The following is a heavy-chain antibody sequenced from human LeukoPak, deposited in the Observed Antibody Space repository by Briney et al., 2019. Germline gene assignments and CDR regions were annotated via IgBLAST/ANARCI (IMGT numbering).Heavy chain of an antibody. CDR2: IIPIFGTA. Sequence: SVKVSCKASGGTFSSYAISWVRQAPGQGLEWMGGIIPIFGTANYAQKFQGRVTGTPHESTSKAYMELSSLRSEDTAVYYCAREGIAVADNWGQGTLVTVSS. CDR1: GGTFSSYA. CDR3: AREGIAVADN. J-gene: IGHJ4*02. D-gene: IGHD6-19*01. V-gene: IGHV1-69*13.